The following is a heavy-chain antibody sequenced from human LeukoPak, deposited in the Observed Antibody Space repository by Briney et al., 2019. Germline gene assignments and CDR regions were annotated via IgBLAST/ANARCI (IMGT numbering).Heavy chain of an antibody. CDR2: ISGSGGST. D-gene: IGHD3-9*01. CDR1: GFTFSSYA. Sequence: GGSLRLPCAASGFTFSSYAMSWVRQAPGKGLEWVSAISGSGGSTYYADSVKGRFTISRDNSKNTLYLQMNSLRAEDTAVYYCATSRELRYFDWLPLPFDYWGQGTLVTVSS. J-gene: IGHJ4*02. V-gene: IGHV3-23*01. CDR3: ATSRELRYFDWLPLPFDY.